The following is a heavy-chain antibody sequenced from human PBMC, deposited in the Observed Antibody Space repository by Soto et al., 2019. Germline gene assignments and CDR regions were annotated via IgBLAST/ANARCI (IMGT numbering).Heavy chain of an antibody. J-gene: IGHJ3*02. Sequence: QPGGSLRLSCAASGFTFSSYAMSWVRQAPGKGLEWVSAISGSGGSTYYADSVKGRFTISRDNSKNTLYLQMNSLRAEDTAVYYCAKDSRYQQWPADAFDIWAQGKMVPVSS. CDR1: GFTFSSYA. CDR3: AKDSRYQQWPADAFDI. D-gene: IGHD6-19*01. CDR2: ISGSGGST. V-gene: IGHV3-23*01.